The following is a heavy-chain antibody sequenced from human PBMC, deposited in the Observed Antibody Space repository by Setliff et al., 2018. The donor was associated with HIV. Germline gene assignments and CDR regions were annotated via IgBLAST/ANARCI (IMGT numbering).Heavy chain of an antibody. CDR2: FDPKDGKT. CDR3: VTGSAARPFDY. CDR1: GYTPTELS. J-gene: IGHJ4*02. V-gene: IGHV1-24*01. Sequence: ASVKVSCKVSGYTPTELSRHWVRQAPGKGLEWMGSFDPKDGKTRYAQKFQGRVTMTEDTSTDTAYMELSSLRSEDTAVYYYVTGSAARPFDYWGQGTLVTAPQ. D-gene: IGHD6-6*01.